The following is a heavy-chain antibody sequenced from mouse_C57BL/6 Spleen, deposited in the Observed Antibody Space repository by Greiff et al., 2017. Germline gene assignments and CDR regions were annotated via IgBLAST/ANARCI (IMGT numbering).Heavy chain of an antibody. V-gene: IGHV2-9-1*01. D-gene: IGHD1-2*01. CDR1: GFSLTSYA. CDR2: IWTGGGT. J-gene: IGHJ2*01. Sequence: VKLMESGPGLVAPSQSLSITCTVSGFSLTSYAISWVRQPPGKGLEWLGVIWTGGGTNYNSALKSRLSISKDNSKSQVFLKMNSLQTDDTARYYWARNSPYGSYYFDYWGQGTTLTVSS. CDR3: ARNSPYGSYYFDY.